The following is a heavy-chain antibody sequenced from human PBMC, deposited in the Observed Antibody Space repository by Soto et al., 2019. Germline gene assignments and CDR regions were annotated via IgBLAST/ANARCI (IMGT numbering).Heavy chain of an antibody. V-gene: IGHV3-21*01. CDR1: GFTFSSYS. CDR2: ISSSSSYI. CDR3: AREGVQHGSGPYYYYGMDV. J-gene: IGHJ6*02. D-gene: IGHD3-10*01. Sequence: PGGSLGLSCAASGFTFSSYSMNWVRQAPGKGLEWVSSISSSSSYIYYADSVKGRFTISRDNAKNSLFLQMNSLRAEDTAVYYCAREGVQHGSGPYYYYGMDVWGQGTTVTVSS.